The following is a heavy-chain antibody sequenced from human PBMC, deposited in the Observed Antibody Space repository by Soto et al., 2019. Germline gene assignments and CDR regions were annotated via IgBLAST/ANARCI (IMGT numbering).Heavy chain of an antibody. V-gene: IGHV3-33*06. D-gene: IGHD6-6*01. Sequence: GGSLRLSCAASGFTFSSYGMHWVRQAPGKGLEWVAVIWFDGNNKYYADSVKGRFTISRDNSKNTLFLQMNSLRAEDTAVYYCAKDRDIAARRYYYYGMDVWGQGTTVTVSS. CDR2: IWFDGNNK. CDR3: AKDRDIAARRYYYYGMDV. CDR1: GFTFSSYG. J-gene: IGHJ6*02.